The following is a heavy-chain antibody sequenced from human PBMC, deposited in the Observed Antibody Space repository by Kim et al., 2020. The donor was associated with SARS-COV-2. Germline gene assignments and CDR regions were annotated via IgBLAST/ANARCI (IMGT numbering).Heavy chain of an antibody. V-gene: IGHV4-4*02. D-gene: IGHD1-26*01. J-gene: IGHJ4*02. Sequence: YNPSLKSRVTISVDKSKNQFSLKLSSVTAADTAVYYCASLHSGSYYVFDYWGQGTLVTVSS. CDR3: ASLHSGSYYVFDY.